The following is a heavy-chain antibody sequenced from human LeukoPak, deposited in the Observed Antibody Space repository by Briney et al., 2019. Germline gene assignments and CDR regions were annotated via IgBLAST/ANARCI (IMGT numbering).Heavy chain of an antibody. CDR2: IYMTGST. CDR1: GGSISGHY. J-gene: IGHJ5*02. V-gene: IGHV4-4*07. Sequence: SETLSLTCTVSGGSISGHYWSWIRQPAGKGLEWIGRIYMTGSTNYNPSLKSRVTMSVDMSKNQFSLKLSSVTAADTAVYFCARVALFSTGSYYWFAPWGQGTPVTVSS. D-gene: IGHD3-10*01. CDR3: ARVALFSTGSYYWFAP.